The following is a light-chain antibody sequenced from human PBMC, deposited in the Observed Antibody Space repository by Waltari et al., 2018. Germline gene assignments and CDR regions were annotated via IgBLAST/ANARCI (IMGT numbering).Light chain of an antibody. CDR3: QQRSSWPHT. V-gene: IGKV3-11*01. J-gene: IGKJ2*01. CDR1: QSVSNY. Sequence: EVVLTQSPATLSLSPGERATLSCGASQSVSNYLDWFQQKPGQAPSLLIYDSSNSATGTPARFSGSGSGTDFTLTISSLEPEDFAVYYCQQRSSWPHTFGQGTKLEI. CDR2: DSS.